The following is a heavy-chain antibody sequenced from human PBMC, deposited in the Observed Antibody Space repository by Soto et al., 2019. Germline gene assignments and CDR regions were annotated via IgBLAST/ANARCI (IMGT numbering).Heavy chain of an antibody. Sequence: ASEKASCKASGYTLTTFFMHSVRQATGEGPEWMGVINPGYPAGRSTTYAQKLQGRVTMTTDTSTTTVYMELRRLRSDDMAVYYCAREAIVAGATTGMDVWGQGTTVTVSS. CDR2: INPGYPAGRST. D-gene: IGHD1-26*01. J-gene: IGHJ6*02. V-gene: IGHV1-46*01. CDR3: AREAIVAGATTGMDV. CDR1: GYTLTTFF.